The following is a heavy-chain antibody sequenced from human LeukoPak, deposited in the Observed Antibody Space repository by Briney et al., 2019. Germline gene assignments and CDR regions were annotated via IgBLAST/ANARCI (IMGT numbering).Heavy chain of an antibody. D-gene: IGHD3-22*01. CDR1: RGSISSGGYS. Sequence: NLSETLSLTYAVSRGSISSGGYSWSWIRQPPGKGLEWIGYIYHSGSTYYNPSLKSRVTISVDRSKNQFSLKLSSVTAADTAIYYCARENPSGYYNRPIDYWGQGTLVTVSS. V-gene: IGHV4-30-2*01. CDR2: IYHSGST. J-gene: IGHJ4*02. CDR3: ARENPSGYYNRPIDY.